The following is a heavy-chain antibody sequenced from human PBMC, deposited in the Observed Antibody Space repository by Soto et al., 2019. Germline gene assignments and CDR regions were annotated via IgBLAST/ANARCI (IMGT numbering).Heavy chain of an antibody. CDR3: ARQIHCSSTSCHNFDY. V-gene: IGHV5-51*01. CDR2: IYPGDSDT. J-gene: IGHJ4*02. CDR1: GYSFTSYW. D-gene: IGHD2-2*01. Sequence: GESLKISCKGSGYSFTSYWNGWVRQMPGKGLEWMGIIYPGDSDTRYSPSFQGQVTISADKSISTAYLQWSSLKASDTAMYYCARQIHCSSTSCHNFDYFGQGTL.